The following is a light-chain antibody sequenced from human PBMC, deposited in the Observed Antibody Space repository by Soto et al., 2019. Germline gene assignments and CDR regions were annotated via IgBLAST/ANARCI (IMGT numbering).Light chain of an antibody. J-gene: IGLJ2*01. CDR2: RND. CDR1: NSNVGSNY. V-gene: IGLV1-47*01. CDR3: AAWDDSLTVV. Sequence: QSVLTQPPSASGTPGQRVTISCSGRNSNVGSNYVDWYQHLPGAAPKLLIYRNDQRPSGVPDRFSGSKSVTSASLSISVLXXXXXXXYYCAAWDDSLTVVFGGGTKLTVL.